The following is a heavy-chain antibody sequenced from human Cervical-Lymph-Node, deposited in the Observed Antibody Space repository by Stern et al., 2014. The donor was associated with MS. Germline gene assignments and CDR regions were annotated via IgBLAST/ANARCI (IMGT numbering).Heavy chain of an antibody. J-gene: IGHJ5*02. V-gene: IGHV4-4*02. CDR3: ARVSLSDYDYFDP. Sequence: VQLLESGPGLVRPSETLSLTCVVSGDSISSNNWWSWVRQSPEKGLEWIGEIHHSGTTNYAPSFKSRLTISLDKAKNHFSLKLNSVTAADTAVYHCARVSLSDYDYFDPWGQGTLVTVSS. D-gene: IGHD5-12*01. CDR2: IHHSGTT. CDR1: GDSISSNNW.